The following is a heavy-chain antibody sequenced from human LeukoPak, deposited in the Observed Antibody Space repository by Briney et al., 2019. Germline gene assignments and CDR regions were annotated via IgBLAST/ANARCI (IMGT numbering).Heavy chain of an antibody. J-gene: IGHJ4*02. D-gene: IGHD3-22*01. CDR3: ARLKTDYYDSSDLDY. V-gene: IGHV1-18*01. Sequence: ASVKVSCKASGGTFSSYAISWVRQAPGQGLEWMGWISAYNGNTNYAQKLQGRVTMTTDTSTSTAYMELRSLRSDDTAVYYCARLKTDYYDSSDLDYWGQGTLVTVSS. CDR2: ISAYNGNT. CDR1: GGTFSSYA.